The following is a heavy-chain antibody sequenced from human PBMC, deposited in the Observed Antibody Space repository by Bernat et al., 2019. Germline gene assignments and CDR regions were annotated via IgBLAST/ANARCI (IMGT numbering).Heavy chain of an antibody. CDR2: IWYDGSNK. Sequence: QVQLVESGGGVVQPGRSLRLSCAASGFIFSSYGMHWVRQAPGKGLEWVAVIWYDGSNKYYADSVKGRFTISRDNSKNTLYLQMNSLRAEDTAVYDGAKKGRPVADNGGNWFDPWGQGTLVTVSS. CDR1: GFIFSSYG. J-gene: IGHJ5*02. V-gene: IGHV3-33*06. D-gene: IGHD2-15*01. CDR3: AKKGRPVADNGGNWFDP.